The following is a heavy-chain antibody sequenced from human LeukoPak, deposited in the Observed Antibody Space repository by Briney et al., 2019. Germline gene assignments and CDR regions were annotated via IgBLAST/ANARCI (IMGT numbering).Heavy chain of an antibody. Sequence: GGSLRLSCAASGFTFSNAWMSWVRQAPGKGLEWVGRIKSKTDGGTTDYAAPVKGRFTISRDDSKNTLYLQMNSLKTEDTAVYYCTTGTYYDFWSGYKRGFDYWGQGTLVTVSS. CDR2: IKSKTDGGTT. CDR1: GFTFSNAW. D-gene: IGHD3-3*01. J-gene: IGHJ4*02. V-gene: IGHV3-15*01. CDR3: TTGTYYDFWSGYKRGFDY.